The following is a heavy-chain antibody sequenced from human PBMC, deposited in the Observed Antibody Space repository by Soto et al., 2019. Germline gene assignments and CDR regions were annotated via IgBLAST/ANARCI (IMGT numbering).Heavy chain of an antibody. D-gene: IGHD3-22*01. J-gene: IGHJ3*02. V-gene: IGHV1-69*13. CDR1: GGTFSSYA. CDR2: IIPIFGTA. CDR3: ARPDYYDSSGYYYGVAFDI. Sequence: SVKVSCKASGGTFSSYAISWVRQAPGQGLEWMGGIIPIFGTANYAQKFQGRVTITADESTSTAYMELSSLRSEDTAVYYCARPDYYDSSGYYYGVAFDIWGQGTMVTVSS.